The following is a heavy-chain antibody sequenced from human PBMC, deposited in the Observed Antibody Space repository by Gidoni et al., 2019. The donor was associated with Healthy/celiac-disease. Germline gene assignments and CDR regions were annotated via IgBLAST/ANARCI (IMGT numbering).Heavy chain of an antibody. CDR2: ISYDGRNK. J-gene: IGHJ5*02. CDR3: AKGEWLATKGWFDP. V-gene: IGHV3-30*18. Sequence: QVQLVESVGGVVQPGRSLRLSCAASGFTLSSYGMHWVRQAPGKGLAWVAVISYDGRNKYYADSVKGRFTISRDNSKNTLYLQMNSLRAEDTAVYYCAKGEWLATKGWFDPWGQGTLVTVSS. D-gene: IGHD6-19*01. CDR1: GFTLSSYG.